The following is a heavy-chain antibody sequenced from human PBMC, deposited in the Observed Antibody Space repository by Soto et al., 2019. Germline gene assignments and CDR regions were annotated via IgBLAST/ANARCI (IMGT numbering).Heavy chain of an antibody. Sequence: QVQLVQSGAEVKKPGSSVKVSCKASGGTFSTYAISWVRQAPGQGREWMGGIIPIFGTANYALKFQGRATITADESTSTAYMELSSLRSEDTAVYLCARDQRYSCNDVGYWCQGTLVTVSS. CDR3: ARDQRYSCNDVGY. CDR1: GGTFSTYA. D-gene: IGHD1-1*01. J-gene: IGHJ4*02. CDR2: IIPIFGTA. V-gene: IGHV1-69*12.